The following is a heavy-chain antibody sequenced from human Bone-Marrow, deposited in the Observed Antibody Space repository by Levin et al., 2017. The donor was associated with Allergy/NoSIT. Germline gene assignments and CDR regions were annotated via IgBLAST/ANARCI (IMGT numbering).Heavy chain of an antibody. V-gene: IGHV3-7*01. CDR3: ASDRYCSSTSCYAGDYYYYYMDV. CDR1: GFTFSSYW. CDR2: IKQDGSEK. J-gene: IGHJ6*03. Sequence: SCAASGFTFSSYWMSWVRQAPGKGLEWVANIKQDGSEKYYVDSVKGRFTISRDNAKNSLYLQMNSLRAEDTAVYYCASDRYCSSTSCYAGDYYYYYMDVWGKGTTVTVSS. D-gene: IGHD2-2*01.